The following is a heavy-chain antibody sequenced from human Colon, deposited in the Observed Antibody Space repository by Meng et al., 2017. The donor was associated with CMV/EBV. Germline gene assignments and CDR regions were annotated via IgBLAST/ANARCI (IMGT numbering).Heavy chain of an antibody. CDR1: GFTLSSSA. V-gene: IGHV3-23*01. D-gene: IGHD1-14*01. CDR3: AKVLYITAVAEGFDI. CDR2: VSGIGGTT. J-gene: IGHJ3*02. Sequence: GESLKISCAASGFTLSSSAMSWVRQAPGKGLEWVSTVSGIGGTTYYADSVKGRFTISRDNSRDTLYLQMNTLRAEDTAVYYCAKVLYITAVAEGFDIWGQGTLVTVSS.